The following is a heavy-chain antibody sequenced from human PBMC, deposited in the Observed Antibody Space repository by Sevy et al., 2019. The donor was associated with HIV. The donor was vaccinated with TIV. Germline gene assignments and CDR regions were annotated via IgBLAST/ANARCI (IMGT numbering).Heavy chain of an antibody. V-gene: IGHV3-66*01. CDR3: AGFGVVTPLYY. J-gene: IGHJ4*02. D-gene: IGHD3-3*01. CDR2: IFSGGGT. Sequence: GGSLRLSCAASGFTVSSNYMSWVRQAPGKGLEWVSVIFSGGGTYYADSVKGRFTISRNNSKNTLYLQTNGLRAEDTAVFYCAGFGVVTPLYYWGQGTLVTVSS. CDR1: GFTVSSNY.